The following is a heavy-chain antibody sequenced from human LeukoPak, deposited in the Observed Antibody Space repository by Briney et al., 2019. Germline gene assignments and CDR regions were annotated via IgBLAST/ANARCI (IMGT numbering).Heavy chain of an antibody. CDR1: GCSFTSYC. Sequence: PGESLKISCRGSGCSFTSYCISGVRQMPGKGLEWMGRIEPSDSYTNYSPSFQGHVTISADKSISTAYLQWSSLKASDTAMYYCARHSLNCSGGSCPGDVWGKGTTVTVSS. D-gene: IGHD2-15*01. CDR2: IEPSDSYT. CDR3: ARHSLNCSGGSCPGDV. J-gene: IGHJ6*04. V-gene: IGHV5-10-1*01.